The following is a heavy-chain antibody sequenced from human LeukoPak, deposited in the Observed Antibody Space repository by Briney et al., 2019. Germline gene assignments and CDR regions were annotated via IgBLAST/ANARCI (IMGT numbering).Heavy chain of an antibody. V-gene: IGHV3-30*02. CDR1: GFTFSSYG. D-gene: IGHD6-13*01. J-gene: IGHJ4*02. Sequence: QTGGSLRLSCAASGFTFSSYGINWVRQAPGKGLEWVAFIRYDGSNKYYADSVKGRFTISRDNSKNTLYLQMNSLRAEDTAVYYCAKIAALAAAGTNYWGQGTLVTVSS. CDR2: IRYDGSNK. CDR3: AKIAALAAAGTNY.